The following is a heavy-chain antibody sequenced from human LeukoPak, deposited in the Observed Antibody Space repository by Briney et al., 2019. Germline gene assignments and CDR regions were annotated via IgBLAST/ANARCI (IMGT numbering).Heavy chain of an antibody. CDR2: INPNSGGT. J-gene: IGHJ3*02. Sequence: ASVKVSCKASGYTFTGYYMHWVRQAPGQGLEWMGWINPNSGGTNYAQKFQGRVTMTRDTSISTAYMELSRLRSDDTAVYYCARDGAIFGVVTNAFDIWGQGTMVTVSS. CDR3: ARDGAIFGVVTNAFDI. V-gene: IGHV1-2*02. D-gene: IGHD3-3*01. CDR1: GYTFTGYY.